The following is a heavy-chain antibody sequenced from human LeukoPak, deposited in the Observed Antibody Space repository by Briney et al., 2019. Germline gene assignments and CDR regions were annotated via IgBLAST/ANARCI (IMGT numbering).Heavy chain of an antibody. V-gene: IGHV4-30-4*08. D-gene: IGHD3-10*01. CDR1: GGSISSGDYY. Sequence: SQTLSLTCTVSGGSISSGDYYWSWIRQPPGKGLEWIGYIYYSGSAYYNPSLKSRVTISVDTSKNQFSLKLSSVTAADTAVYYCARGGNVLLWFGEPHDYWGQGTLVTVSS. CDR3: ARGGNVLLWFGEPHDY. J-gene: IGHJ4*02. CDR2: IYYSGSA.